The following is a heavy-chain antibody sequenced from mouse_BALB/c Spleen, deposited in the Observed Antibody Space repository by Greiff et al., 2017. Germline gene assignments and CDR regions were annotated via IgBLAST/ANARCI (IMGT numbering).Heavy chain of an antibody. CDR2: ISDGGSYT. CDR1: GFTFSDYY. CDR3: AKDITTGRGFAY. J-gene: IGHJ3*01. V-gene: IGHV5-4*02. Sequence: EVHLVESGGGLVKPGGSLKLSCAASGFTFSDYYMYWVRQTPEKRLEWVATISDGGSYTYYPDSVKGRFTISRDNAKNNLYLQMSSLKSEDTAMYDGAKDITTGRGFAYGAKGTLVTVAA. D-gene: IGHD1-2*01.